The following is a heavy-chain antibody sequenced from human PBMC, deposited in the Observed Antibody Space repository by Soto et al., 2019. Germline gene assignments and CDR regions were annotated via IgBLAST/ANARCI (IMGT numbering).Heavy chain of an antibody. Sequence: VQLVESGGGLVQPGGSLRLSCAASGFTFRSHSMNWVRQAPGKGLEWVSYINGGSTTIYYADSVKGRFTISRDNSKNTLYLQMNSLRAEDTAVYYCAKDTTDSSWSYAFDIWGQGTMVTVSS. CDR2: INGGSTTI. V-gene: IGHV3-48*01. CDR3: AKDTTDSSWSYAFDI. CDR1: GFTFRSHS. D-gene: IGHD6-13*01. J-gene: IGHJ3*02.